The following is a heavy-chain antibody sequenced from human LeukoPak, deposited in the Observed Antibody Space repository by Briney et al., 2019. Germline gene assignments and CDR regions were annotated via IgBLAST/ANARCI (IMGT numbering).Heavy chain of an antibody. CDR3: ARDPTYYYDSSGYVAQPFDI. Sequence: GGSLRLSCAASGFSFDDYAMHWVRQAPGKGLEWVSSISWNSGSIDYADSVKGRFTISRDNAKNSLYLQMNSLRAEDMALYYCARDPTYYYDSSGYVAQPFDIWGQGTMVTVSS. V-gene: IGHV3-9*03. J-gene: IGHJ3*02. CDR1: GFSFDDYA. D-gene: IGHD3-22*01. CDR2: ISWNSGSI.